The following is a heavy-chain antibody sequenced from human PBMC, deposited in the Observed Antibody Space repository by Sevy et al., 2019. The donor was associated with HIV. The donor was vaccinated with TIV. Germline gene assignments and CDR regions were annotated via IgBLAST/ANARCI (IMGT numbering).Heavy chain of an antibody. V-gene: IGHV1-46*01. CDR2: INPSGGST. D-gene: IGHD5-12*01. J-gene: IGHJ4*02. CDR3: SRDPGLVERWLLRGAKYYFDY. CDR1: GYTFTSYY. Sequence: AAVKVSCKASGYTFTSYYMHWVGQAPGQGLEWMGIINPSGGSTSYAQKFQGRVTMTRDTSTSTVYMELSSLRSEDTAVYYWSRDPGLVERWLLRGAKYYFDYWGQGTAVTVSS.